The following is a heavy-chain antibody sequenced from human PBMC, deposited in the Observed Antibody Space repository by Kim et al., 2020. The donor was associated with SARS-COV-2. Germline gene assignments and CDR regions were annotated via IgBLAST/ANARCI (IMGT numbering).Heavy chain of an antibody. CDR2: INTNTGHP. D-gene: IGHD6-13*01. CDR1: GYTFTSYA. J-gene: IGHJ3*02. V-gene: IGHV7-4-1*02. CDR3: ASLSPLTSRWNRQDAFDI. Sequence: ASVKVSCKASGYTFTSYAMNWVRQAPGQGLEWMGWINTNTGHPTYAPGFTGRFVFSLDTSVSTAYLQISSLKAEDTAVYYCASLSPLTSRWNRQDAFDIWGQGTKVTVSS.